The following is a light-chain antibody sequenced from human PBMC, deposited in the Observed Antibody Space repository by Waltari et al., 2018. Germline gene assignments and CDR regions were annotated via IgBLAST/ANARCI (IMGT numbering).Light chain of an antibody. J-gene: IGLJ1*01. V-gene: IGLV3-1*01. Sequence: SFELTQPSSVSVSPGQTASIASSGDPLGSNWTSWYQQKAGQSPGLVIYADSERPSGVPGRFSAARSGDTVTLNISGTQDLDEADYYCQTWDSNIFVFGPGTKVTVL. CDR1: PLGSNW. CDR3: QTWDSNIFV. CDR2: ADS.